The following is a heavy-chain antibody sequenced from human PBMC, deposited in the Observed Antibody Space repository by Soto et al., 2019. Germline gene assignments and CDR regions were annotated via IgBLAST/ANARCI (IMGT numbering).Heavy chain of an antibody. D-gene: IGHD2-2*01. V-gene: IGHV5-51*01. J-gene: IGHJ6*02. Sequence: GESLKISCKGSGYSFTSYWIGWVRQMPGKGLEWMGIIYPGDSDTRCSPSFQGQVTISADKSISTAYLQWSSLKASDTAMYYCARNYCSSTSCSRGRVGAYYYYGMDVWGQGTTVTVSS. CDR3: ARNYCSSTSCSRGRVGAYYYYGMDV. CDR1: GYSFTSYW. CDR2: IYPGDSDT.